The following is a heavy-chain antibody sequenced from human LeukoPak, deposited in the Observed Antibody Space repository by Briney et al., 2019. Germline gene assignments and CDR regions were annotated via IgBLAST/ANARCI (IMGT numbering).Heavy chain of an antibody. D-gene: IGHD3-22*01. V-gene: IGHV1-2*02. Sequence: GASVKVSCKASGYTFTGYYMHWVRQAPGQGHQWMGCINPNSGGTNYAQKFQGRVTMTRDTSISTAYMELSRLRSDDTAVYYCARVNYYDSSGSDEAYFDYWGQGTLVTVSS. J-gene: IGHJ4*02. CDR1: GYTFTGYY. CDR2: INPNSGGT. CDR3: ARVNYYDSSGSDEAYFDY.